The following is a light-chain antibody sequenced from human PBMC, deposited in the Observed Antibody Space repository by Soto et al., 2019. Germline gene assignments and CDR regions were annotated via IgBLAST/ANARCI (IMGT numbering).Light chain of an antibody. CDR2: LNSDDSH. Sequence: QLVLTQSPSASASLGASVKLTCTLSSGHSSYAIAWHQQEPEKGPRYLMKLNSDDSHSKGDGIPDRFSGSSSGAERYLTISSLQSEDEADYYCQTWGTGIQVFGGGTKLTVL. V-gene: IGLV4-69*01. J-gene: IGLJ3*02. CDR3: QTWGTGIQV. CDR1: SGHSSYA.